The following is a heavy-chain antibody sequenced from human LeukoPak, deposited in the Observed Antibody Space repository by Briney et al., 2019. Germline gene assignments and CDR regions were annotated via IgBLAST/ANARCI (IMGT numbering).Heavy chain of an antibody. CDR1: GFTFSSYG. J-gene: IGHJ6*02. V-gene: IGHV3-33*01. Sequence: GGSLRLSCAASGFTFSSYGTHWVRQAPGKGLEWVAVIWYDGSNKYYADSVKGRFTISRDNSKNTLYLQMNSLRAEDTAVYYCARDSSSWYSGAVGYYYGMDVWGQGTTVTVSS. CDR3: ARDSSSWYSGAVGYYYGMDV. D-gene: IGHD6-13*01. CDR2: IWYDGSNK.